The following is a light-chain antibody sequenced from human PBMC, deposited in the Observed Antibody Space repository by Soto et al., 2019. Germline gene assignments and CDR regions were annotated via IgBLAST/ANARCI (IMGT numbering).Light chain of an antibody. CDR2: DVS. CDR3: SSYTSSRPYV. Sequence: QSVLTQPPSASGSPGQSVAISCTGTSGDVGGYNYVSWYQQHPGKAPKLMIYDVSNRPSGVSNRFSGSKSGNTASLTISGLQAEDEADDYCSSYTSSRPYVFGTGTKVTVL. V-gene: IGLV2-14*01. CDR1: SGDVGGYNY. J-gene: IGLJ1*01.